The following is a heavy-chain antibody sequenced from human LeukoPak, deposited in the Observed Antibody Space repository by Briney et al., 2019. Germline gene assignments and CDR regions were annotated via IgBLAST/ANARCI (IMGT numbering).Heavy chain of an antibody. CDR2: IWYDGSHK. CDR3: VRELLLGFVELSGDSDY. D-gene: IGHD3-10*01. V-gene: IGHV3-33*01. J-gene: IGHJ4*02. Sequence: GGSLRLTFAASRLSFRSYGSQRLRQAPGKGLEWVADIWYDGSHKYYADSVKGRFTISRNNSKNPVHLQINSLRADDTAVYYCVRELLLGFVELSGDSDYWGQGTLVTVSS. CDR1: RLSFRSYG.